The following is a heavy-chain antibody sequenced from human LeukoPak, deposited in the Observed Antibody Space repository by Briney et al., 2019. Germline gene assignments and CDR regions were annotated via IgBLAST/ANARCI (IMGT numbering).Heavy chain of an antibody. V-gene: IGHV1-46*01. Sequence: GASVKVSCKASGYTFTSYYIHWVRQAPGQGLEWMGIIKLSGDSTNYAQKFQGRVTMTRDTSTSTVYMELSSLRSEDTAVYYCARGRNSRAEDYWGQGTLVTVSS. CDR2: IKLSGDST. D-gene: IGHD4-23*01. J-gene: IGHJ4*02. CDR3: ARGRNSRAEDY. CDR1: GYTFTSYY.